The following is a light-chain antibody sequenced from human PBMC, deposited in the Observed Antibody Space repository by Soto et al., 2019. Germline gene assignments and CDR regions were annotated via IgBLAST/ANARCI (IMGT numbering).Light chain of an antibody. CDR1: QSVSSY. CDR2: DAS. Sequence: EIVVTQSPATLSLSPGERATLSCRASQSVSSYLAWYQQKPGQAPRLLIYDASNRATGIPARFSGSGSGTDFTLTISSLEPEDFAVYYRQQRSNWPPITFGQGTRLEIK. J-gene: IGKJ5*01. CDR3: QQRSNWPPIT. V-gene: IGKV3-11*01.